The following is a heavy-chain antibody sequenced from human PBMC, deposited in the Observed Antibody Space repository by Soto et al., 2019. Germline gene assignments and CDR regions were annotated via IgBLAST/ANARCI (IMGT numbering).Heavy chain of an antibody. CDR2: INPNSGGT. Sequence: SVKVSCKASGYTFTGYYMHWVRQAPGQGLEWMGWINPNSGGTNYAQKFQGWVTMTRDTSISTAYMELSRLRSDDTAVYYCARGSTVTTGAFDIWGQGTMVTVSS. J-gene: IGHJ3*02. CDR3: ARGSTVTTGAFDI. V-gene: IGHV1-2*04. D-gene: IGHD4-17*01. CDR1: GYTFTGYY.